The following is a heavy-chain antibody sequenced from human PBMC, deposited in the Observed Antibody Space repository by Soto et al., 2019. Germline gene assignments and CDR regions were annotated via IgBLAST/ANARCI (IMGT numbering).Heavy chain of an antibody. CDR2: INPIFGTP. Sequence: SVKVSCKASGGTFSSYAISWVRQAPGQGLEWMGGINPIFGTPHYAQKYQGRGTITADTFTNTAYMELTRLTSDDTAVYFCAREGRHFDYWGQGTLVTVSS. J-gene: IGHJ4*02. V-gene: IGHV1-69*06. CDR3: AREGRHFDY. CDR1: GGTFSSYA.